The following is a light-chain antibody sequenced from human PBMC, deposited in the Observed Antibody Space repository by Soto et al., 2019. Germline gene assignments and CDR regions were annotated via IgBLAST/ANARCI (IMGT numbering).Light chain of an antibody. CDR1: QSVSSN. Sequence: VMTQSPATRSVSPGERAALSCRASQSVSSNLAWYQQKPGQAPRLLIYDASTRATAVPARFTASGSGTEFTLTISSLQSEDFAVYYCQQYNNWPRTFGQGTKVDIK. J-gene: IGKJ1*01. CDR2: DAS. V-gene: IGKV3-15*01. CDR3: QQYNNWPRT.